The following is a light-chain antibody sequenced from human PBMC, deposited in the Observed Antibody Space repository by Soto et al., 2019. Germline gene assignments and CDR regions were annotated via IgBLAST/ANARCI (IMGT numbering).Light chain of an antibody. CDR1: RSNIGASYD. J-gene: IGLJ3*02. Sequence: QLVLTQPPSVSGAPGQRVTISCTGSRSNIGASYDVHWYQQLPGKAPKLLIYGNNNRPSGVPDRFSGSRSGTSASLAITGLQAEDEADYYCQSYDSSLSGSKVFGGGIKLTVL. CDR3: QSYDSSLSGSKV. CDR2: GNN. V-gene: IGLV1-40*01.